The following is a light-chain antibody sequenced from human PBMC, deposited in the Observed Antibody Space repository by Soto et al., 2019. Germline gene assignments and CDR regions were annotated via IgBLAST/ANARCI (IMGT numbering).Light chain of an antibody. J-gene: IGLJ1*01. Sequence: QSALTQPASMSGSPGQSITISCTGPRSDVGGYNYVSWYQQQPSKAPKLMIYDVSNRPSGVSDRLSGSKSGNTASLTISGLQAEDEAEYYCSSYTSSSTRVFGTGTKLTVL. CDR2: DVS. CDR1: RSDVGGYNY. CDR3: SSYTSSSTRV. V-gene: IGLV2-14*03.